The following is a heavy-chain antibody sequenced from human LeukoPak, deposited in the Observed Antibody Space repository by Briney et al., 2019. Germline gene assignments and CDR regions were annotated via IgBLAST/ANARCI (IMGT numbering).Heavy chain of an antibody. CDR1: GGSISSYY. CDR3: ARGMATIRYYFDY. CDR2: IYYSGST. V-gene: IGHV4-59*01. J-gene: IGHJ4*02. Sequence: SSETLSLTCTVSGGSISSYYWSWIRQPPGKGLEWIGHIYYSGSTNYNPSLKSRVTISVDTSKNQFSLKLSSVTAADTAVYYCARGMATIRYYFDYWGQGTLVTVSS. D-gene: IGHD5-24*01.